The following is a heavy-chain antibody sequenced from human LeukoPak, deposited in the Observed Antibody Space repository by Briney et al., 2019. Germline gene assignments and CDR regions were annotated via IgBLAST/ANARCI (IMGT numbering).Heavy chain of an antibody. CDR3: VRQYSSGWTYYFGMDV. D-gene: IGHD6-19*01. J-gene: IGHJ6*02. CDR1: GDSVSSNSGA. V-gene: IGHV6-1*01. CDR2: TYYRSKWYT. Sequence: SQTLSLTCAISGDSVSSNSGAWHWIRQSPSRGLEWLGRTYYRSKWYTDYAVSVKSRIIVNPDTSKNQFFLQLNSVTPEDTAVYYCVRQYSSGWTYYFGMDVWGQGTTVTVSS.